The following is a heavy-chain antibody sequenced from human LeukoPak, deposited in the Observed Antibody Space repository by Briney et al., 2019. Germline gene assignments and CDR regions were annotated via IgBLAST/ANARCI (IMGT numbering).Heavy chain of an antibody. Sequence: QPGRSLRLSCAASGFTFDDYAMHWVRQAPGKGLEWVSGISWNSGSIGYADSVKGRFTISRDNAKNSLYLQMNSLRAEDTALYYCAKDLYSSSDDAFDIWGQGTMVTVSS. J-gene: IGHJ3*02. CDR1: GFTFDDYA. V-gene: IGHV3-9*01. CDR2: ISWNSGSI. CDR3: AKDLYSSSDDAFDI. D-gene: IGHD6-6*01.